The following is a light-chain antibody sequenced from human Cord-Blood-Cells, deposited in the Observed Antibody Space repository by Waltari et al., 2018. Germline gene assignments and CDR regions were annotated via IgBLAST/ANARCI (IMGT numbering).Light chain of an antibody. CDR1: SSAVGGYNY. Sequence: QSALTQPASVSGSPGQSITIPGTGTSSAVGGYNYVSWYQQHPGKAPKLMIYDVSNRPSGVSNRFSGSKSGNTASLTISGLQAEDEADYYCSSYTSSYYVFGTGTKVTVL. CDR3: SSYTSSYYV. V-gene: IGLV2-14*01. CDR2: DVS. J-gene: IGLJ1*01.